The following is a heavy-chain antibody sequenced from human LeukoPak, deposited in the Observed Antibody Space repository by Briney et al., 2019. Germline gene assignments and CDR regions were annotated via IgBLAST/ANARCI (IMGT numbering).Heavy chain of an antibody. V-gene: IGHV4-31*03. CDR1: GGSISSGGYY. J-gene: IGHJ4*02. Sequence: SQTLSLTCTVYGGSISSGGYYWTWIRQHPGKGLEWIGYIYSSESTYYNPSLKSRVTISIDTSKNQFSLKLSSVTAADTAMYYCARAGNYEGAYWGQGTLVTVSS. D-gene: IGHD1-1*01. CDR3: ARAGNYEGAY. CDR2: IYSSEST.